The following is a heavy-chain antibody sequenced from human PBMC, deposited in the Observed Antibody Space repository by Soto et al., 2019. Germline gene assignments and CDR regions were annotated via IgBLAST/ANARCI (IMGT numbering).Heavy chain of an antibody. CDR1: GFTFSTYW. CDR3: GGIEWGKSATDY. CDR2: IKGDASST. V-gene: IGHV3-74*01. Sequence: PGGSLRLSCAASGFTFSTYWMHLVRQAPGKGLVWVSRIKGDASSTTYADSVKGRFTISRDNAKNTLYLQMNSLRAEDTAIYYCGGIEWGKSATDYWGQGALVTVSS. J-gene: IGHJ4*02. D-gene: IGHD6-13*01.